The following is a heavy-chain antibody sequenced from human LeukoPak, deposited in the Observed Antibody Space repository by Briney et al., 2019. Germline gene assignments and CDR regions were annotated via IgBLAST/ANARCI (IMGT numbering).Heavy chain of an antibody. J-gene: IGHJ4*02. V-gene: IGHV3-7*01. CDR2: IKQDGSEK. CDR1: GFSFSGTW. Sequence: GGSLRLSCATAGFSFSGTWMTWVRQAPGKGLEWVANIKQDGSEKYYVDSVKGRFTISRDNAKNSLYLQMNSLRVEDTAVYYCARDGGRFGDYEYWGQGTLVTVSS. CDR3: ARDGGRFGDYEY. D-gene: IGHD3-10*01.